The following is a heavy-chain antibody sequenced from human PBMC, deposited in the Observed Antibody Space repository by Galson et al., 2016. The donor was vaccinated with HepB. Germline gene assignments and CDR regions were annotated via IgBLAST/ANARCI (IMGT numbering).Heavy chain of an antibody. CDR1: GFTVGNNY. Sequence: LRLSCAASGFTVGNNYMSWVRQAPGKGLEWVSSIYSGGNTIYADSVKGRFTISRDSSKNTLYLQMNSLTAEDTAVYYCTRRPGNWGQGTLVTVSS. J-gene: IGHJ4*02. V-gene: IGHV3-53*01. CDR2: IYSGGNT. CDR3: TRRPGN. D-gene: IGHD6-6*01.